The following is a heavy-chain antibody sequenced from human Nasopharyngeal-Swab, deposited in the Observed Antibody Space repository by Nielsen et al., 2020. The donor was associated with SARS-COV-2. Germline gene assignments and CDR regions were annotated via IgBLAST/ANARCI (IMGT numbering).Heavy chain of an antibody. CDR2: IYYSGST. V-gene: IGHV4-59*01. J-gene: IGHJ4*02. CDR3: ASKRGYSGYEFDY. Sequence: WIRQPPGKGLEWIGYIYYSGSTYYNPSLKSRVTISVDTSKNQFSLKLSSVTAADTAVYYCASKRGYSGYEFDYWGQGTLVTVSS. D-gene: IGHD5-12*01.